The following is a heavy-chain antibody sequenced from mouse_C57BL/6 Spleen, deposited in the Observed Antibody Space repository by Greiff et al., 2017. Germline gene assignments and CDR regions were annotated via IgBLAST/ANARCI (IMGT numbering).Heavy chain of an antibody. CDR1: GFTFSSYA. CDR3: TRTGDGYYVAWFAY. D-gene: IGHD2-3*01. CDR2: ISSGGDYI. Sequence: EVKLVESGEGLVKPGGSLKLSCAASGFTFSSYAMSWVRQTPEKRLEWVAYISSGGDYIYYADTVKGRFTISRDNARNTLYLQMSSLKSEDTAMYYCTRTGDGYYVAWFAYWGQGTLVTVSA. J-gene: IGHJ3*01. V-gene: IGHV5-9-1*02.